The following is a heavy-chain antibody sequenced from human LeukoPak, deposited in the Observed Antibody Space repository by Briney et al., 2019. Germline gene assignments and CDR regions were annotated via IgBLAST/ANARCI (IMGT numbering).Heavy chain of an antibody. J-gene: IGHJ6*02. V-gene: IGHV3-30-3*01. CDR1: GFTFGSYA. CDR3: ARENWNPLIVYYYYGMDV. D-gene: IGHD1-1*01. Sequence: QPGRSLRLSCAASGFTFGSYAMHWVRQAPGKGLEWVAVISYDGSNKYYADSVKGRFTISRDNSKNTLYLQMNSLRAEDTAVYYCARENWNPLIVYYYYGMDVWGQGTTVTVSS. CDR2: ISYDGSNK.